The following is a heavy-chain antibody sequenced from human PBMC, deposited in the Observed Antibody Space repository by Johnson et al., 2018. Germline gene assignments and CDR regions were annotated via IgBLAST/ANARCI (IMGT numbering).Heavy chain of an antibody. Sequence: VQLVESGGGLVQPGGSLRLSCAASGFTFSSYSMNWVRQAPGKGLEWVSYISSSSRTIYSAASVKGRFTISRDNAKTSLYLQMKRLRAEDTAVYYCASLRRRGGYYLDDAFDIWGQGTMVTVSS. D-gene: IGHD3-22*01. CDR1: GFTFSSYS. J-gene: IGHJ3*02. CDR2: ISSSSRTI. CDR3: ASLRRRGGYYLDDAFDI. V-gene: IGHV3-48*01.